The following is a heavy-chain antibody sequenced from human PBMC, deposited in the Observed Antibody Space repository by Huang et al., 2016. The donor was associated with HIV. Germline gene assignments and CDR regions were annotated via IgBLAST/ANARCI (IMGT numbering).Heavy chain of an antibody. Sequence: QLQLQESGPGLVKPSETLSLTCNVSGGSIRSDNYYWGWIRQPPGEGLGWIGSIYYSGSSYYPPSLKRRVTITVDTSKNHFSLRMRSVTAADTAVYYCARLPGSITMIRGVITDPYWGQGTLVTVSS. J-gene: IGHJ4*02. CDR3: ARLPGSITMIRGVITDPY. D-gene: IGHD3-10*01. CDR2: IYYSGSS. CDR1: GGSIRSDNYY. V-gene: IGHV4-39*02.